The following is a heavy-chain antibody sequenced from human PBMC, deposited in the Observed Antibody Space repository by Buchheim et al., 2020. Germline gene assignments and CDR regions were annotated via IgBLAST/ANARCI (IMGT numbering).Heavy chain of an antibody. CDR1: GFTFSSYA. J-gene: IGHJ4*02. CDR2: LSGSGGST. CDR3: AKRANYYDSSGYSWEYYFDY. D-gene: IGHD3-22*01. Sequence: EVQLLESGGGLVQPGGSLRLSCAASGFTFSSYAMSWVRQAPGKGLEWVSALSGSGGSTYYADSVKGRFTISRDNSKNTLYLQMNSLRAEDTAVYYCAKRANYYDSSGYSWEYYFDYWGQGTL. V-gene: IGHV3-23*01.